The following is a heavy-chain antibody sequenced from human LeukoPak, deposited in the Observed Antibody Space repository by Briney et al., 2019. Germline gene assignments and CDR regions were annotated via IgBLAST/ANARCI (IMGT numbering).Heavy chain of an antibody. CDR3: AREGRITIFGVVKKAYYYMDV. Sequence: SVKVSCKASEGTFSSYAISWVRQAPGQGLEWMGGIIPIFGTANYAQKFQGRVTITTDVSTSTAYMELSSLRSEDTAVYYCAREGRITIFGVVKKAYYYMDVWGKGTTVTVSS. D-gene: IGHD3-3*01. J-gene: IGHJ6*03. CDR1: EGTFSSYA. V-gene: IGHV1-69*05. CDR2: IIPIFGTA.